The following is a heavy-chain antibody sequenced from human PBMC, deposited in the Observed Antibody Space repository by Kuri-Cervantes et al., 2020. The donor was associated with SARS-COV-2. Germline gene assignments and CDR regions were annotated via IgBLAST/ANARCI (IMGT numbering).Heavy chain of an antibody. Sequence: KVSCKGSGYSFTSYWIGWVRQMPGKGLEWMRIIYPGDSDARYSPSFQGQVTISADKSISTAYLQWSSLKASDTAMYYCARHRGIAAAGDYWGQGTLVTVSS. D-gene: IGHD6-13*01. V-gene: IGHV5-51*01. CDR1: GYSFTSYW. CDR3: ARHRGIAAAGDY. CDR2: IYPGDSDA. J-gene: IGHJ4*02.